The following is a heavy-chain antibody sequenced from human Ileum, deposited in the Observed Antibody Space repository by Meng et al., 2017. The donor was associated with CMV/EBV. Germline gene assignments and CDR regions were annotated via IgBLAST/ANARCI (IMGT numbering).Heavy chain of an antibody. CDR1: GASISPHYW. V-gene: IGHV4-4*01. Sequence: LTCAVSGASISPHYWWSWVRQPPGKGLEWIGEISYSGRTKYTPSLKSRVTISVDKTKNHFSLKVTSVTAADTGVYFCARSPGYWSLDYWGQGTLVTVSS. CDR3: ARSPGYWSLDY. CDR2: ISYSGRT. D-gene: IGHD2-8*02. J-gene: IGHJ4*02.